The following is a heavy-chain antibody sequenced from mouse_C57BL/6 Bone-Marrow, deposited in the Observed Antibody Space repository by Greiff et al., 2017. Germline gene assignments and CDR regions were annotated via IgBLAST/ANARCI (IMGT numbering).Heavy chain of an antibody. CDR2: INPSTGGT. V-gene: IGHV1-42*01. Sequence: VQLQQSGPELVKPGASVKISCKASGYSFTGYYMNWVKQSPEKSLEWIGEINPSTGGTTYNQKFKAKATLTVDKSSSTACMQLKSLTSEDSAVYYCARGDYYGSTPFAYWGQGTLVTVSA. D-gene: IGHD1-1*01. CDR1: GYSFTGYY. CDR3: ARGDYYGSTPFAY. J-gene: IGHJ3*01.